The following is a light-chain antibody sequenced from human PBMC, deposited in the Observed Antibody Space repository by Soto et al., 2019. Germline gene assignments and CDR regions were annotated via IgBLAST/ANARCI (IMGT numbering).Light chain of an antibody. CDR3: SSYAGTNNPVV. J-gene: IGLJ2*01. CDR2: EVN. V-gene: IGLV2-8*01. Sequence: QSALTQPPYASGSLGQSVTISCTGTSSDVGGFNYVSWYQQHPGKAPKLMLYEVNKRPSGVPARFSGSKSDNTASLTVSGLQAKDEALYFCSSYAGTNNPVVFGGGTKLTVL. CDR1: SSDVGGFNY.